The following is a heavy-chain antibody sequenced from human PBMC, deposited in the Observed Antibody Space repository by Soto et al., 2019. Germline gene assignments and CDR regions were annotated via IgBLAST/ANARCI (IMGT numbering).Heavy chain of an antibody. CDR3: AGSLFDEYSSSWRSAYFGMDV. D-gene: IGHD6-13*01. Sequence: ASVKVSCKVSGYTLTELSMHWVRQAPGKGLEWMGGFDPEDGETIYAQKFQGRVTMTEDTSTDTAYMELSSLRSEDTAVYYCAGSLFDEYSSSWRSAYFGMDVWGQGTKVTVSS. V-gene: IGHV1-24*01. CDR2: FDPEDGET. CDR1: GYTLTELS. J-gene: IGHJ6*02.